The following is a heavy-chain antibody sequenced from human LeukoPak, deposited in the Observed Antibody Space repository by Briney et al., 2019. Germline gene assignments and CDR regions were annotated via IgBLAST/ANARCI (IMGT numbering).Heavy chain of an antibody. CDR1: GYTFSTYW. J-gene: IGHJ4*02. V-gene: IGHV5-51*01. Sequence: GESLQISCKGSGYTFSTYWIGCVRQMPAKGLEWMGIIYPGDSDARYSPPFQGQVTISADKSISTAYLQWSSLKASDTAMYYCARGPYYGSGSSHYSNRYYFDYWGQGTLVTVSS. CDR2: IYPGDSDA. D-gene: IGHD3-10*01. CDR3: ARGPYYGSGSSHYSNRYYFDY.